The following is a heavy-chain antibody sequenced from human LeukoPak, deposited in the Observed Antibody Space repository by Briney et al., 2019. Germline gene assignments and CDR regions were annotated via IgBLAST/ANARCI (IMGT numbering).Heavy chain of an antibody. CDR3: AKAKLTITMVRGVIRIADY. V-gene: IGHV3-23*01. CDR2: ISGSGGST. CDR1: GFTFSSYA. D-gene: IGHD3-10*01. Sequence: GGSLRLSCAASGFTFSSYAMSWVRQAPGKGLEWVSAISGSGGSTYYADSVKGRFTISRDNSKNTLYLQMNSLRAEDTAVYYCAKAKLTITMVRGVIRIADYWGQGTLVTVSS. J-gene: IGHJ4*02.